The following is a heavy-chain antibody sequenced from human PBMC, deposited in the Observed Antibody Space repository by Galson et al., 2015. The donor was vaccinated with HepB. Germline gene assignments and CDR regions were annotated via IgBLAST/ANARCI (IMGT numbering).Heavy chain of an antibody. Sequence: VKVSCKASGYTFTDYVVNWVRQAPGQGLERMGWMNTNTGKPTYAPGFAGRFVFSLDTSVTTAYLQISSLETDDTAVYYCARSPLRFLDWLPYYDYYYMDVWGEGTTVTVSS. D-gene: IGHD3-3*01. CDR2: MNTNTGKP. CDR3: ARSPLRFLDWLPYYDYYYMDV. CDR1: GYTFTDYV. J-gene: IGHJ6*03. V-gene: IGHV7-4-1*02.